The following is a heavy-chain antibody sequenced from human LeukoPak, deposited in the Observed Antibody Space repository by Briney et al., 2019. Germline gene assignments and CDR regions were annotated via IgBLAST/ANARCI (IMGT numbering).Heavy chain of an antibody. CDR3: AADLSGGSDAFDI. D-gene: IGHD3-16*01. CDR1: GFTFSTSS. CDR2: IVVGSGTT. V-gene: IGHV1-58*02. Sequence: GTSVKVSCKASGFTFSTSSIQWVRQARGQRLEWIGWIVVGSGTTNRAQSFQGRVTFTRDMSTSTAYMELSSLRSDDAAVYFCAADLSGGSDAFDIWGRGTMVTVSS. J-gene: IGHJ3*02.